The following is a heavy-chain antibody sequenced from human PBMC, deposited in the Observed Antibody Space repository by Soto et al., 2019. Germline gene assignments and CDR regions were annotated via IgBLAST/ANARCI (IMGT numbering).Heavy chain of an antibody. J-gene: IGHJ4*02. V-gene: IGHV1-18*01. Sequence: QVQLVQSGAEVKKPGASVKVSCKASGYTFTNFGISWVRQAPGHGLEWMGWISAYNGNTNYAQNFHGRVTMTTETSQSTDYMELRSLRSDDTAVDYCARGGTPLDYWGQGTLVTVSS. CDR1: GYTFTNFG. CDR3: ARGGTPLDY. D-gene: IGHD3-16*01. CDR2: ISAYNGNT.